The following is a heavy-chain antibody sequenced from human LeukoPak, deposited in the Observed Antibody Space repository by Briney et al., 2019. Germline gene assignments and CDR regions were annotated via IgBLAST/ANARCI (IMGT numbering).Heavy chain of an antibody. D-gene: IGHD6-13*01. Sequence: SETLSLTCTVSGGSISSYYWSWIRQPPGKGLEWIGSIYYSGSTYYNPSLKSRVTISVDTSKNQFSLKLSSVTAADTAVYYCARLSQQLVPYWGQGTLVTVSS. CDR2: IYYSGST. CDR1: GGSISSYY. CDR3: ARLSQQLVPY. J-gene: IGHJ4*02. V-gene: IGHV4-39*01.